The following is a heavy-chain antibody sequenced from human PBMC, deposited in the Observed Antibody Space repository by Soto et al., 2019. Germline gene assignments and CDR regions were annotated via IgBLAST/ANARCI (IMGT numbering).Heavy chain of an antibody. V-gene: IGHV3-21*05. Sequence: GGSLRLSCAASRVTFSSYAMTWACQAPGKGLEWVSYISGSSGDTNYADSVKGRFTISRDNAKNALYLQMNSLRAEDTAVYYCARVNWGSFDYWGQGTLVTVSS. J-gene: IGHJ4*02. CDR3: ARVNWGSFDY. CDR2: ISGSSGDT. CDR1: RVTFSSYA. D-gene: IGHD7-27*01.